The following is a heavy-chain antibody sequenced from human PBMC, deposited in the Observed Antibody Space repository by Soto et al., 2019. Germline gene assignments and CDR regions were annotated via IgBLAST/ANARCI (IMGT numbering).Heavy chain of an antibody. V-gene: IGHV1-3*01. CDR1: GYTFTSYA. CDR2: INAGNGNT. CDR3: AREPPLLWFGELYAFDI. D-gene: IGHD3-10*01. J-gene: IGHJ3*02. Sequence: QVQLMQSGAEVKKPGASVKVSCKASGYTFTSYAMHWVRQAPGQRLEWMGWINAGNGNTKYSQKFQGRVTITRDTSASTAYMELSSLRSEDTAVYYCAREPPLLWFGELYAFDIWGQGTMVTVSS.